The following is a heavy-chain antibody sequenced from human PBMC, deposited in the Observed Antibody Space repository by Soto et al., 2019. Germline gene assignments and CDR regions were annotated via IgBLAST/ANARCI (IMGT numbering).Heavy chain of an antibody. Sequence: QVQLQESGPGLVKPSWTLSLTCAVSGGSISSSNWWSWVRQPPGKGLEWIGEIYHSGSTNYNPSLKSRVTISVDKSKTQVSLKLSSVTAADTAVYYCARACTGGYSGYDVARTSWFDPWGQGTLVTVSP. CDR1: GGSISSSNW. D-gene: IGHD5-12*01. V-gene: IGHV4-4*02. J-gene: IGHJ5*02. CDR2: IYHSGST. CDR3: ARACTGGYSGYDVARTSWFDP.